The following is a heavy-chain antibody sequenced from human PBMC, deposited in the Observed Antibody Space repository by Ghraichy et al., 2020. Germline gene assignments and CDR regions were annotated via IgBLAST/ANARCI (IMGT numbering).Heavy chain of an antibody. CDR2: IYLNFGTA. CDR1: GGTFSRYA. Sequence: SVNVSCKASGGTFSRYAISWVRQAPGQGLEWMGGIYLNFGTANYAQKFQGRVTITADESMSTAYMELSSLRSEDTAVYYCARCSDGSCFDWGQGTLGTVSS. J-gene: IGHJ4*02. V-gene: IGHV1-69*13. D-gene: IGHD2-15*01. CDR3: ARCSDGSCFD.